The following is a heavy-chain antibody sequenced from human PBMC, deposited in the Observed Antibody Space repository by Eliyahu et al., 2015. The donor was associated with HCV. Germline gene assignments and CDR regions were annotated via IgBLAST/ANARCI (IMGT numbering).Heavy chain of an antibody. V-gene: IGHV4-61*01. CDR2: IYYSGST. D-gene: IGHD3-10*01. CDR3: ARASIKSYGAGSYPGVNYFDP. J-gene: IGHJ5*02. CDR1: GGSVSSGSYY. Sequence: QVQLQESGPGLVKPSETLSLTCRVSGGSVSSGSYYXXWIRQPPGKGLEWIGFIYYSGSTNYNASLKSRVIMSVDTSKNQFSLRMSSVTAADTAVYYCARASIKSYGAGSYPGVNYFDPWGQGTLVTVSS.